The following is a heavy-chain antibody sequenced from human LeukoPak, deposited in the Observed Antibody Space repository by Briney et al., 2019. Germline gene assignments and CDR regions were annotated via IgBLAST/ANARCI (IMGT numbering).Heavy chain of an antibody. CDR2: ISGSGGTT. D-gene: IGHD2-15*01. J-gene: IGHJ4*02. CDR1: GFTFSNYG. V-gene: IGHV3-23*01. Sequence: GGSLRLSCAASGFTFSNYGMSWVRQAPGKVLEWVSAISGSGGTTYYADSVKGRFTISRDNAKSTLYLLMNSLRAEDTAVYNCAREECSGGSCYIDYWGQGTLVTVSS. CDR3: AREECSGGSCYIDY.